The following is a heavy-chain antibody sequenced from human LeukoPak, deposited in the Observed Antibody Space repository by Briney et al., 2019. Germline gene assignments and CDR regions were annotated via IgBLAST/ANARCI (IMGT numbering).Heavy chain of an antibody. CDR3: AKVGGYDRYYFDY. J-gene: IGHJ4*02. Sequence: PGGSLRLSCAVSGFTFRSYAMSWVRQAPGKGLECVSGISGSGGSTHYADSVKGRFTISRDTSKNTLFLQMNSLRAEDTAVYYRAKVGGYDRYYFDYWGQGTLVTVSS. CDR2: ISGSGGST. CDR1: GFTFRSYA. V-gene: IGHV3-23*01. D-gene: IGHD5-12*01.